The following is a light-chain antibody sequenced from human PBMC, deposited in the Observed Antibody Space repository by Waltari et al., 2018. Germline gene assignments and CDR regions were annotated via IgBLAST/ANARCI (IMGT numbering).Light chain of an antibody. J-gene: IGKJ2*01. CDR3: QQYYRTPPT. CDR1: QTVLYSSNNKNF. Sequence: NCKSSQTVLYSSNNKNFLAWYQQKAGQPPKLLINWASTREFGVPDRFSGSGSGTDFTLTISSLQAEDVAVYYCQQYYRTPPTFGQGTKLEIK. V-gene: IGKV4-1*01. CDR2: WAS.